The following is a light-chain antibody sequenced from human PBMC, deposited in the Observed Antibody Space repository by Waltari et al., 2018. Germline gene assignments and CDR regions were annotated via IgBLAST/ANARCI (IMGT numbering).Light chain of an antibody. J-gene: IGKJ2*01. CDR3: QQYYRTPPT. CDR1: QTVLYSSNNKNF. Sequence: NCKSSQTVLYSSNNKNFLAWYQQKAGQPPKLLINWASTREFGVPDRFSGSGSGTDFTLTISSLQAEDVAVYYCQQYYRTPPTFGQGTKLEIK. V-gene: IGKV4-1*01. CDR2: WAS.